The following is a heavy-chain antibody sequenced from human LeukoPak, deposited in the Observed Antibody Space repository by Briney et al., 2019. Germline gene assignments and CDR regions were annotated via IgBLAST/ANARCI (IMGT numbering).Heavy chain of an antibody. CDR2: ITIYNGDT. D-gene: IGHD2-2*01. J-gene: IGHJ3*02. CDR3: ARGRLGCSSTSCYWAADAFDI. CDR1: GYNFISSA. Sequence: ASVKVSCKASGYNFISSAISWVRQAPGQGLEWMGWITIYNGDTHYAQNLRGRVSMTADTSTNTAYLELTSLKSNDTAVYYCARGRLGCSSTSCYWAADAFDIWGQGTMVTVSS. V-gene: IGHV1-18*01.